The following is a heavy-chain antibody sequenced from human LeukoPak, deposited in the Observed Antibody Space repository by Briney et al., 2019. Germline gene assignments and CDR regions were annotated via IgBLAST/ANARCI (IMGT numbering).Heavy chain of an antibody. D-gene: IGHD1-26*01. V-gene: IGHV4-38-2*01. CDR1: GNSISNTYY. J-gene: IGHJ4*02. CDR3: ARNSSGNYFDY. CDR2: IYNSGST. Sequence: SETLSLSCAVSGNSISNTYYWGWIRQPPGKELEWIGSIYNSGSTHYNPSLKSRVTISVDTSKNQFSLKLNSMTAADTAVYYCARNSSGNYFDYWGQGTLVTASS.